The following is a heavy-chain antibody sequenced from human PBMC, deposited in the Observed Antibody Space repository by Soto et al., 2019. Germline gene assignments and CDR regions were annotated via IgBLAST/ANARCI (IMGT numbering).Heavy chain of an antibody. D-gene: IGHD5-12*01. CDR3: AREDGSSNWFFDL. V-gene: IGHV1-3*01. CDR1: GYTFTNNA. J-gene: IGHJ2*01. CDR2: ITADNGNT. Sequence: ASVKVSCKASGYTFTNNAIHWVRQAPGQRLEWMGWITADNGNTKYSQKFQGRVTITRDTSATTAYMELSSLRSEDTAVYYCAREDGSSNWFFDLWGRGTLVTVSS.